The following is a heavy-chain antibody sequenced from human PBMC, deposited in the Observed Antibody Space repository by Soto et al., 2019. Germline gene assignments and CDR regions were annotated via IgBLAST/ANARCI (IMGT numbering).Heavy chain of an antibody. D-gene: IGHD4-17*01. CDR3: AREFANYGDYVYYMDV. CDR2: IYSGGST. V-gene: IGHV3-53*04. J-gene: IGHJ6*03. CDR1: GFTVSSNY. Sequence: PGGSLRLSCAASGFTVSSNYMSWVRQAPGKGLEWVSVIYSGGSTYYADSVKGRFTISRHNSKNTLYLQMNSLRAEDTAVYYCAREFANYGDYVYYMDVWGKGTTVTVSS.